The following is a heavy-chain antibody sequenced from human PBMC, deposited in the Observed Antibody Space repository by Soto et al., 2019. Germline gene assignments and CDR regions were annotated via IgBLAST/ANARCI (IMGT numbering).Heavy chain of an antibody. V-gene: IGHV3-23*01. J-gene: IGHJ1*01. CDR2: ISGSGDRT. CDR3: VKDDGGYPSTAPH. CDR1: GITISNYP. D-gene: IGHD3-22*01. Sequence: DVQLLESGGGLVQPGGSLRLSCAASGITISNYPMSRVRQAPGKGLDWVSGISGSGDRTYYADSAKGRFTISKDISKNSLSLQLDNLGVEDTAVYFCVKDDGGYPSTAPHWGQGTLVTVSS.